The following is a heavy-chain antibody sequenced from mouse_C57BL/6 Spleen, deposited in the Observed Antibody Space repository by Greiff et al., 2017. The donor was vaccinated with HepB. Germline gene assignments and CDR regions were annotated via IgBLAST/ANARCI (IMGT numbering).Heavy chain of an antibody. CDR1: GFTFSSYG. J-gene: IGHJ4*01. Sequence: EVMLVESGGDLVKPGGSLKLSCAASGFTFSSYGMSWVRQTPDKRLEWVATISSGGSYTYYPDSVEGRFTISRDNAKNTLYLQMSSLKSEDTAMYYCARPNYDYDDAMDYWGQGTSVTVSS. CDR3: ARPNYDYDDAMDY. CDR2: ISSGGSYT. V-gene: IGHV5-6*02. D-gene: IGHD2-4*01.